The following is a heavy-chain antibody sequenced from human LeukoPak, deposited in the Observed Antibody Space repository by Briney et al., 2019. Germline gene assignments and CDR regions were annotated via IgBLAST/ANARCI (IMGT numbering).Heavy chain of an antibody. D-gene: IGHD3/OR15-3a*01. J-gene: IGHJ4*02. V-gene: IGHV4-39*01. CDR2: IYYSGST. CDR3: ARLQDFWTGDN. Sequence: SETLSLTCTVSGGSISSSSYYWGWVRQPPGKGLKWIGSIYYSGSTYYNPSLKSRVTISVDTSKNQFSLKLSSVTAADTAVYYCARLQDFWTGDNWGQGTLVTVSS. CDR1: GGSISSSSYY.